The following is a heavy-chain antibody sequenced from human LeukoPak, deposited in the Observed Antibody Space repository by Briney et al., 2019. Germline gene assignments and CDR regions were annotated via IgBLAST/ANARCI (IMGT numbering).Heavy chain of an antibody. CDR3: ARDRYSGYDGEFDY. CDR2: INPNSGGT. CDR1: GYTFTGYY. D-gene: IGHD5-12*01. Sequence: GASVKVSCKASGYTFTGYYMHWVRQAPGQGLEWMGWINPNSGGTNYAQRFQGRVTMTRDTSISTAYMELSRLRSDDTAVYYCARDRYSGYDGEFDYWGQGTLVTVSS. J-gene: IGHJ4*02. V-gene: IGHV1-2*02.